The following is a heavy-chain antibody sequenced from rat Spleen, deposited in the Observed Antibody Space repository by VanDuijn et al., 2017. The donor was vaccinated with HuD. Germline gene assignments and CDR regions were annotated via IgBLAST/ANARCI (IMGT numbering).Heavy chain of an antibody. J-gene: IGHJ2*01. CDR3: ARGPVDY. CDR1: GYSITSNY. Sequence: EVQLQESGPGLVKPSQSLSLTCSVTGYSITSNYWGWIRKFPGKKMEWMGSISYSGSTTYNPFFKSRISITRDTSRNQFFLQLNSVSPEDTATYYCARGPVDYWGQGVMVTVSS. V-gene: IGHV3-1*01. CDR2: ISYSGST.